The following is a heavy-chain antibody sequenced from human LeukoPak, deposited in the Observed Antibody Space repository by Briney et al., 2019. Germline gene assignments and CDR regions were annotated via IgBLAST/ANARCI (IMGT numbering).Heavy chain of an antibody. J-gene: IGHJ3*02. CDR3: ATYYIRRDAFDI. CDR1: GFTFSSYA. V-gene: IGHV3-30*04. Sequence: GRSLRLSCAASGFTFSSYAMHWVRQAPGKGLERVAAISYDGSNKYYADSVKGRFTISRDNSKNTLYLQMNSLRAEDTAVYYCATYYIRRDAFDIWGQGTMVTVSS. D-gene: IGHD1-26*01. CDR2: ISYDGSNK.